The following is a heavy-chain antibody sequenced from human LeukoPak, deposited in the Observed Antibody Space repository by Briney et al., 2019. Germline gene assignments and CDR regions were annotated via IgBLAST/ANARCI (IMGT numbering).Heavy chain of an antibody. V-gene: IGHV3-13*01. CDR1: GFTFDNND. Sequence: GGSLRLSCEVSGFTFDNNDMHWVRQTTGKGLEWVSAIGSAGYTYYADSVRGRFTITRDDAKQSLYLQMNSLRVEDTAVYHCVRQPDSARYGFDYWGRGTQVTVSS. CDR2: IGSAGYT. D-gene: IGHD1-14*01. CDR3: VRQPDSARYGFDY. J-gene: IGHJ4*02.